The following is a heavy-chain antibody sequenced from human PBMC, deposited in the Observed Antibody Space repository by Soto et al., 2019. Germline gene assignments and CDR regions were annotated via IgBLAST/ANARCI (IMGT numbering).Heavy chain of an antibody. CDR2: IYYSGST. V-gene: IGHV4-31*03. J-gene: IGHJ4*02. D-gene: IGHD3-22*01. Sequence: KTSETLSLTCTVSGGSISSGGYYWSWIRQHPGKGLEWIGYIYYSGSTYYNPSLKSRVTISVDTSKNQFSLKLSSVTAADTAVYYCARGKRDYYDSSGYYFDYWGQGTLVTVSS. CDR1: GGSISSGGYY. CDR3: ARGKRDYYDSSGYYFDY.